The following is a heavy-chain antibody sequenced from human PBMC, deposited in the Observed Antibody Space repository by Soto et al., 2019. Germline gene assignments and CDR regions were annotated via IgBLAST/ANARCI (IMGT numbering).Heavy chain of an antibody. CDR2: ISGDGTDT. Sequence: SGGSLILSCAASGFTFSNDWMHWVRQVPGKGLVWVSRISGDGTDTGYADSVKGRFIVSRDNAKSTLYLQLNAVRAEDTAVYYCARDPTTGLDYWGQGTLVTVSS. CDR3: ARDPTTGLDY. J-gene: IGHJ4*02. V-gene: IGHV3-74*01. D-gene: IGHD4-17*01. CDR1: GFTFSNDW.